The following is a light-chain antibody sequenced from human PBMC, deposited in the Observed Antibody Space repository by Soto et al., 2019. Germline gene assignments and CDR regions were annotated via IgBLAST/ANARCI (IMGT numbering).Light chain of an antibody. CDR1: QNINTY. CDR3: QQSSSTPYT. CDR2: AAS. Sequence: DIPMTQSPSSLSTSVGDRVTITCRASQNINTYLNWYQQKPGKAPKLLIYAASTLQSGVPSRFSGSGSGTDFTLTISSLLAEDFAAYYCQQSSSTPYTLGQGTKLEIK. V-gene: IGKV1-39*01. J-gene: IGKJ2*01.